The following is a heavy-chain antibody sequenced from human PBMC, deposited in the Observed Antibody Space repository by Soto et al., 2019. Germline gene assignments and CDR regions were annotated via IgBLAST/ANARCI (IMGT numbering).Heavy chain of an antibody. Sequence: QVQLQQWGAGLLKPSETLSLTCAVYGGSFSGYYWSWIRQPPGKGLEWIGEINQNGSTSSNPSLGSGVTISVDTARNRVSLMLSPVTAADTAVYYCAFRDFVWLGRYSSYGRDVWGQGTTVTVSS. J-gene: IGHJ6*02. CDR1: GGSFSGYY. CDR3: AFRDFVWLGRYSSYGRDV. V-gene: IGHV4-34*01. CDR2: INQNGST. D-gene: IGHD3-9*01.